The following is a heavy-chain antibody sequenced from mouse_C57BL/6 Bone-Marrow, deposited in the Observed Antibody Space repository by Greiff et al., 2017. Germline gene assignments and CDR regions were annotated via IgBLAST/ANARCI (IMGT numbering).Heavy chain of an antibody. CDR2: IDPENGDT. Sequence: EVKLQQSGAELVRPGASVKLSCTASGFNITDDYMHWVKQRPEQGLEWIGWIDPENGDTEYASKFQGKATITADTSSNTAYLQLSSLTSEDTAAYYCTTRYGSSWYFDVWGTGTTVTVSS. J-gene: IGHJ1*03. CDR3: TTRYGSSWYFDV. CDR1: GFNITDDY. D-gene: IGHD1-1*01. V-gene: IGHV14-4*01.